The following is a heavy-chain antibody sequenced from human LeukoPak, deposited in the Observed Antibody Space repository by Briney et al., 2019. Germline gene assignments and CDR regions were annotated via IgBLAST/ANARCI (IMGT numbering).Heavy chain of an antibody. CDR1: GYTFTSYY. CDR2: INPSGGST. CDR3: ARTLRPYWYSGSHDAFDI. J-gene: IGHJ3*02. V-gene: IGHV1-46*01. Sequence: ASVKVSCKASGYTFTSYYMHWVRQAPGQGLEGMGIINPSGGSTSYAQKFQGRVTMTRDMSTSTVYMELSSLRSEDTAVYYCARTLRPYWYSGSHDAFDIWGQGTMVTVSS. D-gene: IGHD1-26*01.